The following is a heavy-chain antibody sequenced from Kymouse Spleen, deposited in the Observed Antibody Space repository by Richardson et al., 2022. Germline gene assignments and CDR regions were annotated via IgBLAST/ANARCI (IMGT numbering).Heavy chain of an antibody. J-gene: IGHJ3*02. CDR3: ARKGLLTGDAFDI. Sequence: QLQLQESGPGLVKPSETLSLTCTVSGGSISSSSYYWGWIRQPPGKGLEWIGSIYYSGSTYYNPSLKSRVTISVDTSKNQFSLKLSSVTAADTAVYYCARKGLLTGDAFDIWGQGTMVTVSS. CDR1: GGSISSSSYY. V-gene: IGHV4-39*01. D-gene: IGHD7-27*02. CDR2: IYYSGST.